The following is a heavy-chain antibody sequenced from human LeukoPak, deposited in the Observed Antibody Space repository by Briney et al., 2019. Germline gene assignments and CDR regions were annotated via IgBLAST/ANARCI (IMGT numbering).Heavy chain of an antibody. D-gene: IGHD2-2*01. CDR3: ARPMGYCSSTSCHPHAFDI. Sequence: SETLSLTCTDSGGSISSSSYYWGWIRQPPGKGLEWIGSIYYSGSTYYNPSLKSRVTISVDTSKNQFSLKLSSVTAADTAVYYCARPMGYCSSTSCHPHAFDIWGQGTMVTVSS. V-gene: IGHV4-39*01. J-gene: IGHJ3*02. CDR2: IYYSGST. CDR1: GGSISSSSYY.